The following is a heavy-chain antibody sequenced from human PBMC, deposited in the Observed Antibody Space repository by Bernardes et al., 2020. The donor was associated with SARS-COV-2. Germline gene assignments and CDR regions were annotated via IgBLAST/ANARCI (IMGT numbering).Heavy chain of an antibody. V-gene: IGHV3-64D*06. D-gene: IGHD3-16*01. Sequence: GGSLRLSCAASGFTFSSFAMHWVRQAPGKGLEYISAISPTGGTTNYADSVKGRFTISRDNSKNTLFLQMSSLRLEDMALYYCVKDVGGAGASWGQGTLVTVSS. J-gene: IGHJ4*02. CDR3: VKDVGGAGAS. CDR1: GFTFSSFA. CDR2: ISPTGGTT.